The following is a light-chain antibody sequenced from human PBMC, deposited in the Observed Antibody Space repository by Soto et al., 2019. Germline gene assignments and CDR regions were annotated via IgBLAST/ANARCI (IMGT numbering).Light chain of an antibody. J-gene: IGKJ2*01. CDR3: QHYGTSPPDT. Sequence: EIVLTQSPGTLSLSPGERATLSCRASQSVGSGYLAWFQQKAGQTPRLLIYGTSNRPTSIPDRFSASGSGTDFTFTISRVEPEDFAVYYCQHYGTSPPDTFGQGTKLEIK. CDR2: GTS. CDR1: QSVGSGY. V-gene: IGKV3-20*01.